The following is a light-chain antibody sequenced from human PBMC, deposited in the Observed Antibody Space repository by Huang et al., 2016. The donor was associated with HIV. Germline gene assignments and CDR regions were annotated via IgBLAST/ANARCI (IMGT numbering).Light chain of an antibody. CDR2: GAS. CDR3: QQYNKWPPI. J-gene: IGKJ2*01. Sequence: EIVMTQSPATLSVSPGERATLSCRASQSVTSTLAWYQQKPGQAPRLLIYGASTRATGIPARFSGSGSGTEFTLTISNLQSEDFAVYYCQQYNKWPPIFGQGTKLEIK. CDR1: QSVTST. V-gene: IGKV3-15*01.